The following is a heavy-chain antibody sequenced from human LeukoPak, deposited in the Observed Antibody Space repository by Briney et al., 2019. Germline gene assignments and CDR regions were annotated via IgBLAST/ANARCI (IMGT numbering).Heavy chain of an antibody. CDR2: IYHSGST. J-gene: IGHJ4*02. CDR3: ARGIAARLVNRPPDY. V-gene: IGHV4-30-2*01. D-gene: IGHD6-6*01. Sequence: PSETLSLTCTVSGGSISSGGYYWSWIRQPPGKGLEWIGYIYHSGSTYYNPSLKSRVTISVDRSKNQFSLKLSSVTAADTAVYYCARGIAARLVNRPPDYWGQGTLVTVSS. CDR1: GGSISSGGYY.